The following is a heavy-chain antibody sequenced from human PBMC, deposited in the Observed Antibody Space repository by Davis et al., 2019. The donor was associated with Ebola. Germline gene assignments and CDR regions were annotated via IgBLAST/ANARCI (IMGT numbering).Heavy chain of an antibody. CDR2: IHPSDSDT. CDR3: ARSWYFDL. J-gene: IGHJ2*01. V-gene: IGHV5-51*01. Sequence: GESLKISCQGSGYTFTNYWIGWVRQMPGKGLEWMGIIHPSDSDTRYSPSFQGQVIISADKSISTAYLQWSSLKASDTAIYYCARSWYFDLWGRGTLVTVSS. CDR1: GYTFTNYW.